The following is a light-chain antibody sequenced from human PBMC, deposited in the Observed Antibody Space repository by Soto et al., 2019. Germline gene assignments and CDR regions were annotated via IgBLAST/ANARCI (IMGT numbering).Light chain of an antibody. CDR3: CSYAGSTTYV. J-gene: IGLJ1*01. V-gene: IGLV2-23*02. Sequence: QSALTQPASVSGAPGQSITISCTGTSSDVGSYNLVSWYQQHPGTAPKLMIYEVTKRPSGVSNRFSGSKSGNTASLTISGLQAEDEADYYCCSYAGSTTYVFGTATKLTVL. CDR2: EVT. CDR1: SSDVGSYNL.